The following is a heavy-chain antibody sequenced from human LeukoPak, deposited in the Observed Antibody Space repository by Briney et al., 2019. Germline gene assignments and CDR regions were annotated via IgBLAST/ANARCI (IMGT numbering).Heavy chain of an antibody. Sequence: SETLSLTCAVYGGSFSGYYWSWIRQPPGKGLEWIGEINHSGSTNYNPSLKSRATISVDTSKNQFSLKLSSVTAADTAVYYCARGQPYYDFWSGYGGPNYYFDYWGQGTLVTVSS. V-gene: IGHV4-34*01. CDR3: ARGQPYYDFWSGYGGPNYYFDY. D-gene: IGHD3-3*01. CDR2: INHSGST. J-gene: IGHJ4*02. CDR1: GGSFSGYY.